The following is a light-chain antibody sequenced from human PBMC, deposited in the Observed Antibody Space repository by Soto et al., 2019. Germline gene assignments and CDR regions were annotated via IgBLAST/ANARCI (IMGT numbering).Light chain of an antibody. CDR1: QTVISN. CDR3: QQYDSRPLT. V-gene: IGKV3-20*01. CDR2: ATS. J-gene: IGKJ4*01. Sequence: EIVMTHSPATLSVSPWGIATLSCRASQTVISNLAWYQQKPGQAPRLLIYATSRRATDIPDRFSGSGSGTDFTLTISRLEPEDFAVYYCQQYDSRPLTFGGGTKVDIK.